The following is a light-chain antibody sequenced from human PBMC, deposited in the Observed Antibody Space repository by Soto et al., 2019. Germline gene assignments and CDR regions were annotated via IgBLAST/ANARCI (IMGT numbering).Light chain of an antibody. V-gene: IGLV1-40*01. Sequence: QSVLTQPPSVSGAPGQRVTVSCIGSSSNIGAGYPVHWYQQVPGTAPKLLIYGNTNLPSGVPDRFSGSNSGTSASLAITGLQAEDEADYYCQSYDSSLSGWVFGGGTKVTVL. CDR3: QSYDSSLSGWV. J-gene: IGLJ3*02. CDR1: SSNIGAGYP. CDR2: GNT.